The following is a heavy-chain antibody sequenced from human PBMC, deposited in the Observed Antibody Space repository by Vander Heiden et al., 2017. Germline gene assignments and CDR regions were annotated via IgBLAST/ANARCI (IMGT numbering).Heavy chain of an antibody. D-gene: IGHD2-2*01. V-gene: IGHV3-30*18. Sequence: QVPLVNSVGGVVQPGRSLTLSCAASGFTFSRAGMHWVRPATGKGREWVAVISYDGSNKYYADAGKGLFTSSRDNSKNTLYLQMKRMRAGETAVYYCAKDGRSTRYYGMDVGGQGTTVTVSS. CDR2: ISYDGSNK. J-gene: IGHJ6*02. CDR3: AKDGRSTRYYGMDV. CDR1: GFTFSRAG.